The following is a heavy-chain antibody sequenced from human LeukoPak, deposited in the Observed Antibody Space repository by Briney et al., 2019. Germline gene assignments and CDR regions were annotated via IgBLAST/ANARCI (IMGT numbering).Heavy chain of an antibody. CDR3: ARGPGDYSNNWFDP. CDR1: GGSFSGYH. D-gene: IGHD4-11*01. CDR2: INHSGST. Sequence: SETLSLTCAVYGGSFSGYHWSWIRQPPGKGLEWIGEINHSGSTNYNPSLKSRVTISVDTSKNQFSLKLSSVTAADTAVYYCARGPGDYSNNWFDPWGQGTLVTVSS. J-gene: IGHJ5*02. V-gene: IGHV4-34*01.